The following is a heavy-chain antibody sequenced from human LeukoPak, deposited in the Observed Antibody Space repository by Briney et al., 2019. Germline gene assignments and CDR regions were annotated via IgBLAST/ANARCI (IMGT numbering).Heavy chain of an antibody. CDR1: GFTFDDYA. D-gene: IGHD2-15*01. J-gene: IGHJ5*02. CDR3: AKGYCSGGSCYPSWFDP. V-gene: IGHV3-9*01. Sequence: GGSLRLSCAASGFTFDDYAMHWVRQAPGKGLEWVSGISWNSGSIGYADSVKGRFTISRDNAKNSLYLQMNSLRAEDTALYYCAKGYCSGGSCYPSWFDPWGQGTLVTVSS. CDR2: ISWNSGSI.